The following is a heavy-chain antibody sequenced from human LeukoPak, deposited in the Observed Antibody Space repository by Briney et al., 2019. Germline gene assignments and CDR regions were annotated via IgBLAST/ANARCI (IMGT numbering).Heavy chain of an antibody. CDR1: GFAFTSFA. D-gene: IGHD3-22*01. J-gene: IGHJ4*02. Sequence: GGSLRLSCAASGFAFTSFAMSWVRQAPGKGLEWVSTISRSGVATYYANSVKGRFTISRDNSKNTVYVQMNSLRAEDTAIYYCAKHSHDGSAPYYEVQLDYWGQGTLVTVSS. CDR3: AKHSHDGSAPYYEVQLDY. CDR2: ISRSGVAT. V-gene: IGHV3-23*01.